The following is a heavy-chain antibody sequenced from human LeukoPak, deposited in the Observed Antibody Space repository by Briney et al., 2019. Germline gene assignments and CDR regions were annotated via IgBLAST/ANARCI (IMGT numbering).Heavy chain of an antibody. Sequence: EGSLRLSCAASGFTFSSYGMYWVRQAPGKGLEWVSFIRYDGSNKYYADSVKGRFTISRDNSKNTLYLQMNSLRAEDTAVYYCAKDQVYDSSGYYGGQFDYWGQGTLVTVSS. CDR3: AKDQVYDSSGYYGGQFDY. D-gene: IGHD3-22*01. CDR2: IRYDGSNK. CDR1: GFTFSSYG. V-gene: IGHV3-30*02. J-gene: IGHJ4*02.